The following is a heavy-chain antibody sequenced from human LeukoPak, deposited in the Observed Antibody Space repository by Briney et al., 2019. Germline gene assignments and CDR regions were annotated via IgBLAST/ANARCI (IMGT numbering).Heavy chain of an antibody. J-gene: IGHJ4*02. V-gene: IGHV3-30*04. CDR3: ARETTTGSFDY. D-gene: IGHD3-10*01. CDR1: GFTFSSYA. CDR2: ISYDGSNK. Sequence: GSLRLSCAASGFTFSSYAMHWVRQAPGKGLEWVAVISYDGSNKYYADSVKGRFTISRDNSKNTLYLQMNSLRAEDTAVYYCARETTTGSFDYWGQGTLVTVSS.